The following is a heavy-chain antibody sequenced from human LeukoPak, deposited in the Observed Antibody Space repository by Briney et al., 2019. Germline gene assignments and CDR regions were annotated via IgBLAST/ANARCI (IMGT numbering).Heavy chain of an antibody. CDR3: ARDLRSLGYCSGGSCYFRRGWDY. CDR2: INHSGST. D-gene: IGHD2-15*01. Sequence: SETLSLTCAVYGGSFSGYYWSRIRQPPGKGLEWIGEINHSGSTNYNPSLESRVTISVDTSKNQFSLKLSSVTAADTAVYYCARDLRSLGYCSGGSCYFRRGWDYWGQGTLVTVSS. V-gene: IGHV4-34*01. J-gene: IGHJ4*02. CDR1: GGSFSGYY.